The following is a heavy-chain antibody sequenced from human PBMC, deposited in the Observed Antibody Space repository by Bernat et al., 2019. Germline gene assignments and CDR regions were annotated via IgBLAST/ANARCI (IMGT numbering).Heavy chain of an antibody. J-gene: IGHJ4*02. CDR2: ISYDGSNE. V-gene: IGHV3-30*18. CDR1: GFTFSSYG. D-gene: IGHD2-2*01. CDR3: AKDLDGIVVVLAATFDY. Sequence: QVQLVESGGGVVQPGRSLRLSCAASGFTFSSYGMHWVRQAPGKGLEWVALISYDGSNEYYADSVKGRFTISRDNSKNTLYLQMNSLRAEDTAVYYCAKDLDGIVVVLAATFDYWGQGTLVTVSS.